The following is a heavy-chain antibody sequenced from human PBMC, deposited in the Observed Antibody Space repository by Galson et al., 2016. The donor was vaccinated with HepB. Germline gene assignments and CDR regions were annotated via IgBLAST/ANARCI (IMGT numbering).Heavy chain of an antibody. Sequence: SLRLSCAVSGFTFSNYWMTWVRQAPGKGLEWVANINQDGSDKYYVHSVKDRFTVSRDNAENSLFLQMSSLKAEDTAVYYCAVYTYGFLWGQGTLVTVSS. J-gene: IGHJ4*02. D-gene: IGHD5-18*01. CDR1: GFTFSNYW. V-gene: IGHV3-7*03. CDR2: INQDGSDK. CDR3: AVYTYGFL.